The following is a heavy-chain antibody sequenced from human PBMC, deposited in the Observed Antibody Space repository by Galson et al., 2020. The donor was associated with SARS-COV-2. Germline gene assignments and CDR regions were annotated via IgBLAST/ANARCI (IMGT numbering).Heavy chain of an antibody. J-gene: IGHJ4*02. CDR2: VYYSGST. Sequence: SETLSLACTVSGGSLSSGSYYWRWIRRPPGKGLEWIGYVYYSGSTNYNPSLMSRVTISVDTSKNHFSLNLSSVTAADTALYYCARETWDSSRGYVLDYWGQGTLVTGSS. CDR3: ARETWDSSRGYVLDY. D-gene: IGHD3-22*01. CDR1: GGSLSSGSYY. V-gene: IGHV4-61*03.